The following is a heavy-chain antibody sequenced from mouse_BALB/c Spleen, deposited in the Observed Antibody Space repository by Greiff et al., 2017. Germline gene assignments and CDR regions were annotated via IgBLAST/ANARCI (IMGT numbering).Heavy chain of an antibody. CDR2: INPSSGYT. D-gene: IGHD2-4*01. J-gene: IGHJ4*01. Sequence: QVQLQQSGAELARPGASVKMSCKASGYTFTSYTMHWVKQRPGQGLEWIGYINPSSGYTNYNQKFKDKATLTADKSSSTAYMQLSSLTSEDSAVYYCTRGDYDDAMDYWGQGTSVTVSS. CDR1: GYTFTSYT. V-gene: IGHV1-4*01. CDR3: TRGDYDDAMDY.